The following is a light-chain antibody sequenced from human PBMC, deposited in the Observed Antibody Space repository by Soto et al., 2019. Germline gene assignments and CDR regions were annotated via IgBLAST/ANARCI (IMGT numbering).Light chain of an antibody. J-gene: IGKJ5*01. CDR3: HQYGRSPPWT. CDR2: GGS. Sequence: EVVLTQSPGTLSLSPGERATLSCRASQSVDSRFFAWYQQKPGQAPRLVVYGGSSRATGIPDRFSGSGSGTDFTLTINRLEPEDSAVYYCHQYGRSPPWTFGQGTRLEIK. V-gene: IGKV3-20*01. CDR1: QSVDSRF.